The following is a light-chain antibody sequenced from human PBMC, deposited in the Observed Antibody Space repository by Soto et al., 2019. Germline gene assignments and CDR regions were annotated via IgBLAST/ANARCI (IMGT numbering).Light chain of an antibody. CDR2: DAS. J-gene: IGKJ1*01. Sequence: DIQMTQSPSTLSASVGDTVTITCRASQTISGWLAWYQQRPGKAPNLLIFDASTLESGVPSRFSGSGSGTSFTLTISSLQSDDFATYYCLQYNGYYRTFGQGNQVEIK. CDR1: QTISGW. CDR3: LQYNGYYRT. V-gene: IGKV1-5*01.